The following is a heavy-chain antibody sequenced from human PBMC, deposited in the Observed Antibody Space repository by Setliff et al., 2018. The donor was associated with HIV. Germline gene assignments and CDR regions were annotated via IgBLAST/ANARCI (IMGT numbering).Heavy chain of an antibody. Sequence: PSETLSLTCTVSGGSISSGGYYWSWIRQHPGKGLEWIGYIYYSGSTYYNPSLKSRLTISVDTSKNHFSLKLSSVTAADTAVYYCARGGTYYNFWSACSPHPFDYWGQGTLVTVSS. D-gene: IGHD3-3*01. CDR3: ARGGTYYNFWSACSPHPFDY. CDR1: GGSISSGGYY. J-gene: IGHJ4*02. V-gene: IGHV4-31*03. CDR2: IYYSGST.